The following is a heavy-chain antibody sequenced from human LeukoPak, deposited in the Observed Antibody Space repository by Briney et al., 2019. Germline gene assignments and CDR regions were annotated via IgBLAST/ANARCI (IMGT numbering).Heavy chain of an antibody. D-gene: IGHD3-9*01. Sequence: ASVKVSCKASGYTFTSYGINWVRQATGQGLEWMGWMNPNSGNTGYAQKFQGRVTMTRNTSISTAYMELSSLRSEDTAVYYCARRVAILTGYYADYGMDVWGQGTTVTVSS. CDR3: ARRVAILTGYYADYGMDV. CDR1: GYTFTSYG. CDR2: MNPNSGNT. J-gene: IGHJ6*02. V-gene: IGHV1-8*02.